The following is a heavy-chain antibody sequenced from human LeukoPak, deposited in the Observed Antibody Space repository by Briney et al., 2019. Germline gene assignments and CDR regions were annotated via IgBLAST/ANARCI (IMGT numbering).Heavy chain of an antibody. J-gene: IGHJ4*02. Sequence: SETLSLTCTVSGYPISSGFYWGWFRQPPGKGLEWIGSIYHSGKTYYNPSLKTRVTISVDTSKNQISLKLNSVTAADTAVYYCARKAEGPTSNYFDYWGQGTLVSVSS. CDR2: IYHSGKT. V-gene: IGHV4-38-2*02. CDR1: GYPISSGFY. CDR3: ARKAEGPTSNYFDY.